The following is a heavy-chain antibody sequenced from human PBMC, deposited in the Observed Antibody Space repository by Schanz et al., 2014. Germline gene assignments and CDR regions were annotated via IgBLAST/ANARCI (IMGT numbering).Heavy chain of an antibody. CDR3: ARAPTASCSDTSCIGTPFDY. V-gene: IGHV1-69*02. Sequence: QVQLVQSEAEVKKPGSSVKVSCKASGGTFSSYTISWVRQAPGQGLEWMGRIIPILGIANYAQNFQGRVSITADKSTSTAYMELTSLRSEDTAVYYCARAPTASCSDTSCIGTPFDYWGQGTLVTVSS. D-gene: IGHD2-2*01. CDR2: IIPILGIA. J-gene: IGHJ4*02. CDR1: GGTFSSYT.